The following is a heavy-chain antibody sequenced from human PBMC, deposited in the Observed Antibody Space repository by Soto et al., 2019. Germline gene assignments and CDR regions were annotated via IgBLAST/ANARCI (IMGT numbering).Heavy chain of an antibody. V-gene: IGHV4-34*01. CDR2: INHSGGT. D-gene: IGHD3-22*01. J-gene: IGHJ4*02. CDR1: GGSFSGHY. Sequence: PSETLSLTCAVYGGSFSGHYWSRIRQPPGKGLEWIGEINHSGGTSYNPSLKSRVTISVDTSKSQFSLKLTSVTAADRAVYYCARGSVDTVDSSGFYEYWGQVTPFTVSS. CDR3: ARGSVDTVDSSGFYEY.